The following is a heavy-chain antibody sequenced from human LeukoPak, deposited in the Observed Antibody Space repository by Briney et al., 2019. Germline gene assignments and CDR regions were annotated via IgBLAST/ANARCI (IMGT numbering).Heavy chain of an antibody. CDR3: ARGGRAYSITMVRGVPEVDSFDP. CDR1: GGSFSGYY. D-gene: IGHD3-10*01. J-gene: IGHJ5*02. Sequence: SETLSLTCAVYGGSFSGYYWSWIRQPPGKGLEWIGEINHSGSTNYNPSLKSRVTISVDTSKNQFSLKLSSVTAADTAVYYCARGGRAYSITMVRGVPEVDSFDPWGQGTLVTVSS. CDR2: INHSGST. V-gene: IGHV4-34*01.